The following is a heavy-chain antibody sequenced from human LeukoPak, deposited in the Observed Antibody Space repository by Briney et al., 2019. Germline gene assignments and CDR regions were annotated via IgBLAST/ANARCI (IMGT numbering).Heavy chain of an antibody. CDR3: ASSYYYDSSGPGLIPTFDP. V-gene: IGHV4-30-2*01. Sequence: SQTLSLTCAVSGGSISSGGYSWSWIRQPPGKGLGWIGYIYHSGSTYYNPSLKSRVTISVDRSKNQFSLKLSSVTAADTAVYYCASSYYYDSSGPGLIPTFDPWGQGTLVTVSS. D-gene: IGHD3-22*01. J-gene: IGHJ5*02. CDR1: GGSISSGGYS. CDR2: IYHSGST.